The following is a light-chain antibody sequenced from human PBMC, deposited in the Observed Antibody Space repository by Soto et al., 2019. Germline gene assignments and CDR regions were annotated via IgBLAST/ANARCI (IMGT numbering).Light chain of an antibody. Sequence: EIVLTQSPATLSLSPGERATLSCRASQSVSNYLAWYQQKPGQAPRLLIYGASTRASAIPERFSGSGSGTEFTLTISSLQSEDFAVYYCQQYNNWPPITFGQGTRRRL. V-gene: IGKV3-15*01. CDR3: QQYNNWPPIT. CDR2: GAS. J-gene: IGKJ5*01. CDR1: QSVSNY.